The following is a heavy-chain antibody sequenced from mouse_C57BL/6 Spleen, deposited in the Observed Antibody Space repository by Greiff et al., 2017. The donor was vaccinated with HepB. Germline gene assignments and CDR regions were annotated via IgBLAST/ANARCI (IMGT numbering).Heavy chain of an antibody. CDR2: ISSGSSTI. Sequence: VQLVESGGGLVKPGGSLKLSCAASGFTFSDYGMHWVRQAPEKGLEWVAYISSGSSTIYYADTVKGRFTISRDNAKNTLFLQMTSLRSEDTAMYYCARAGYYGSSPSWLAYWGQGTLVTVSA. CDR3: ARAGYYGSSPSWLAY. CDR1: GFTFSDYG. J-gene: IGHJ3*01. D-gene: IGHD1-1*01. V-gene: IGHV5-17*01.